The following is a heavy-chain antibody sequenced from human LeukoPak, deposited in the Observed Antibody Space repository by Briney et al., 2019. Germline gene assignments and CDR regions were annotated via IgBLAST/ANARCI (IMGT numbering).Heavy chain of an antibody. V-gene: IGHV3-7*01. CDR1: GFTFSSYW. D-gene: IGHD1-26*01. CDR2: IKQDGSEK. J-gene: IGHJ6*03. CDR3: ARVDSGSYWGYCYYYYMDV. Sequence: GGSLRLSCAASGFTFSSYWMSWVRQAPGKGLGWVANIKQDGSEKYYVDSVRGRFTISRDNAKNSLYLQMNSLRAEDTAVYYCARVDSGSYWGYCYYYYMDVWGKGTTVTVSS.